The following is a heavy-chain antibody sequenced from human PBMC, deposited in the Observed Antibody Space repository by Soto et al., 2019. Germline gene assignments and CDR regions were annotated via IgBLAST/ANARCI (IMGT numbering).Heavy chain of an antibody. D-gene: IGHD4-17*01. CDR3: SNTDYGDDGGDY. CDR2: ISYDGNHK. J-gene: IGHJ4*02. CDR1: GFRFSDSG. V-gene: IGHV3-30*18. Sequence: QVQLVESGGGVVQPGRSLRLSCAASGFRFSDSGMHWIRQAPGKGLEWAAFISYDGNHKFYAESVKGRFTISRDNFKNTVYLQMNSLRSEDTARYYCSNTDYGDDGGDYWGQGPLVTVSS.